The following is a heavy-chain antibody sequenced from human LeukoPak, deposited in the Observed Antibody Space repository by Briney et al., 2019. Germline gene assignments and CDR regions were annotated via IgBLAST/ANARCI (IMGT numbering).Heavy chain of an antibody. Sequence: SETLSLTCTVSGGSISSSSYYWGWIRQPPGKGLEWIGSIYYSGSTYYNPSLKSRVTMSVDTSKNQFSLKLSSVTAADTAVYYCAREVLSSSTGDWFDPWGQGTLVTVSS. CDR1: GGSISSSSYY. D-gene: IGHD6-13*01. V-gene: IGHV4-39*07. J-gene: IGHJ5*02. CDR2: IYYSGST. CDR3: AREVLSSSTGDWFDP.